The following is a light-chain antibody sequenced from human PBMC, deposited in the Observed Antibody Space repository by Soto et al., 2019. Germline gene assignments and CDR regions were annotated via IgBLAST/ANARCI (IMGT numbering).Light chain of an antibody. V-gene: IGLV2-8*01. Sequence: QSALTQPPSASGSPGQSVTISCTGTSSDVGGYNYVSWYQQHSGKAPKFMIYEVSKRPSGVPDRFSGSKSGNTASLTVSGLQAEDEADYYCSSYAGRNNLVFGGGTKLTVL. CDR3: SSYAGRNNLV. J-gene: IGLJ2*01. CDR1: SSDVGGYNY. CDR2: EVS.